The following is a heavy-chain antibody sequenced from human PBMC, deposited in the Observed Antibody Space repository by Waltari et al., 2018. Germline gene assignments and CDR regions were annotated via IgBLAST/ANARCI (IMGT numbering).Heavy chain of an antibody. CDR2: IDPSDSYT. CDR1: GYSFTSYW. J-gene: IGHJ6*02. V-gene: IGHV5-10-1*03. Sequence: EVQLVQSGAEVKKPGESLRISCKGSGYSFTSYWISWVRQMPGQGLEWMGRIDPSDSYTNYSPAFQGHVTIQADKSISTAYRQWSSLKASETAMYYCARRGGDIVVVPAVPVKDYYYGMDVWGQGTTVTVSS. CDR3: ARRGGDIVVVPAVPVKDYYYGMDV. D-gene: IGHD2-2*01.